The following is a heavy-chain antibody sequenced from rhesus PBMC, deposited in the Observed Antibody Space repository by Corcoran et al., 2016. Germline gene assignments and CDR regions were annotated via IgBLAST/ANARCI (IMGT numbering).Heavy chain of an antibody. CDR2: IYGGSGST. J-gene: IGHJ4*01. V-gene: IGHV4-147*01. D-gene: IGHD4-23*01. CDR3: AGEGTSLKIQSFGY. CDR1: GGSISSYW. Sequence: QVQLQESGPGVVKPSATLSLTCAVSGGSISSYWWGWIRQPPGKGLEWSGQIYGGSGSTSYNPSRKSRVTSSSATSKNQFALKRSSVTAADTAVYYCAGEGTSLKIQSFGYWGQGVLVTVPS.